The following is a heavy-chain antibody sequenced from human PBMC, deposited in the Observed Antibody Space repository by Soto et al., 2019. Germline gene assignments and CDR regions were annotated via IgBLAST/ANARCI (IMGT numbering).Heavy chain of an antibody. V-gene: IGHV1-69*01. Sequence: QVQLVQSGAEVKKPGSSVKVSCKASGGTFSSYAISWVRQAPGQGLEWMGGIIPIFGTANYAQKFQGRVTITADESTRKDYMELSSLSSEDTAVYYCASLDSKLYYYASSVRGPGRKYFQQWGPGTLVTVPS. D-gene: IGHD3-22*01. CDR3: ASLDSKLYYYASSVRGPGRKYFQQ. CDR1: GGTFSSYA. J-gene: IGHJ1*01. CDR2: IIPIFGTA.